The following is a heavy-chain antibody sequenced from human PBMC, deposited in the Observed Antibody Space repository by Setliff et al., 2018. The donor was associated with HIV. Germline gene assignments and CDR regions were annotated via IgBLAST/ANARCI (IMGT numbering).Heavy chain of an antibody. Sequence: GGSLRLSCAASGFTFSSYAMHWVRQAPGKGLEWVSSISSRSSYIYYSDSLKGRFTISRDNSKNTLYLQMNSLRAEDTAVYYCAKSGYCGSSTCRNYFYYMDVWGKGTTVTVSS. J-gene: IGHJ6*03. V-gene: IGHV3-21*04. CDR3: AKSGYCGSSTCRNYFYYMDV. CDR1: GFTFSSYA. CDR2: ISSRSSYI. D-gene: IGHD2-2*01.